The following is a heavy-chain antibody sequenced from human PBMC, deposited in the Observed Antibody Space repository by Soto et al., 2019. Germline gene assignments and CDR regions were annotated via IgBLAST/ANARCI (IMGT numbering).Heavy chain of an antibody. J-gene: IGHJ5*02. V-gene: IGHV3-66*01. Sequence: GGSLRLSCAASGFTVSSNYMSWVRQAPGKGLEWVSVIYSGGSTYYADSVKGRFTISRDNSKNTLYLQMSSLRAEDTAVYYCARGWSSSWDNWFDPWGQGTLVTVSS. CDR3: ARGWSSSWDNWFDP. D-gene: IGHD6-13*01. CDR2: IYSGGST. CDR1: GFTVSSNY.